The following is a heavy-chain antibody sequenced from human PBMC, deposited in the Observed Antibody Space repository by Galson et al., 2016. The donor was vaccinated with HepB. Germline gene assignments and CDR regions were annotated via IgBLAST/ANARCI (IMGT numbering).Heavy chain of an antibody. CDR3: ARRLAHRTGGWLLHPLDY. Sequence: SLRLSCAASGFSFDSYYMHWVRQAPGRGLVSVSRTSADGSYTYYADSVRGRFTVSRDNAKNTLYLQLSGLRAEDTAVYYCARRLAHRTGGWLLHPLDYWGQGTLVTVSS. CDR2: TSADGSYT. CDR1: GFSFDSYY. J-gene: IGHJ4*02. V-gene: IGHV3-74*01. D-gene: IGHD2-21*01.